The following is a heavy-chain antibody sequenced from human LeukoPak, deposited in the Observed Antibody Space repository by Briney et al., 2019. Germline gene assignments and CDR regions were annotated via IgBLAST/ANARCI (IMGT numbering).Heavy chain of an antibody. D-gene: IGHD2-2*01. V-gene: IGHV4-30-2*01. CDR3: ARDIGAPAANNWFDP. J-gene: IGHJ5*02. CDR1: GGSISSGGYY. Sequence: SETLSLTCTVSGGSISSGGYYWSWIRQPPGKGLEWIGYIYHSGSTYYNPSLKSRVTISVDRSKNQFSLKLSSVTAADTAVYYCARDIGAPAANNWFDPWGQGTLVTVSS. CDR2: IYHSGST.